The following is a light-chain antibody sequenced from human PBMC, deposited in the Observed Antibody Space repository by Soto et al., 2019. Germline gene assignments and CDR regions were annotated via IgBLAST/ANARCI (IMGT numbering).Light chain of an antibody. CDR1: QRVSTS. J-gene: IGKJ1*01. CDR3: QQYNNWWT. CDR2: GAS. V-gene: IGKV3-15*01. Sequence: EIVMTQSPATLSVSPGERAALSCRASQRVSTSLAWYQQKPGQAPRLLLSGASTRATGVPARFSGSGSETEFSLTISSLQSEDFAVYYCQQYNNWWTFGQGTKVESK.